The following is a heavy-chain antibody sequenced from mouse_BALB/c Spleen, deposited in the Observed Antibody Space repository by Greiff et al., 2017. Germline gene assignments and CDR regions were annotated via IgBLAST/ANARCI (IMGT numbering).Heavy chain of an antibody. D-gene: IGHD2-4*01. Sequence: VKLQESGAELVRPGTSVKVSCKASGYAFTNYLIEWVKQRPGQGLEWIGVINPGSGGTNYNEKFKGKATLTADKSSSTAYMQLSSLTSDDSAVYFCARGGIYDYDFDYWGQGTTLTVSS. J-gene: IGHJ2*01. CDR3: ARGGIYDYDFDY. V-gene: IGHV1-54*01. CDR2: INPGSGGT. CDR1: GYAFTNYL.